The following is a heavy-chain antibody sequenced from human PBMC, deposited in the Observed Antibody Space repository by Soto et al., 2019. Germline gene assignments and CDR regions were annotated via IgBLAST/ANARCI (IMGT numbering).Heavy chain of an antibody. CDR2: ISYDGSNK. CDR1: GFTFSSYA. V-gene: IGHV3-30-3*01. D-gene: IGHD5-18*01. CDR3: ARDRRPDYSYGTNWFDP. J-gene: IGHJ5*02. Sequence: GGSLRLSCAASGFTFSSYAMHWVRQAPGKGLEWVAVISYDGSNKYYADSVKGRFTISRDNSKNTLYLQMNSLRAEGTAVYYCARDRRPDYSYGTNWFDPWGQGTLVTVSS.